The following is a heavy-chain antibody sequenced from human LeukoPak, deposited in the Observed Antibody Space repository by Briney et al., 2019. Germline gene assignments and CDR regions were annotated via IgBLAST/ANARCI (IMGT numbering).Heavy chain of an antibody. J-gene: IGHJ3*02. Sequence: ASVKVSCKASGYTFTNYYIHWVRQAPGQGLEWMGIINPSGSSTSYAQKFQGRVTMTRDTSTITVYMELSSLRSGDTAVYYCAGGTTNTKGAFDMWGQGTMVTVSS. D-gene: IGHD2-8*01. CDR3: AGGTTNTKGAFDM. V-gene: IGHV1-46*01. CDR2: INPSGSST. CDR1: GYTFTNYY.